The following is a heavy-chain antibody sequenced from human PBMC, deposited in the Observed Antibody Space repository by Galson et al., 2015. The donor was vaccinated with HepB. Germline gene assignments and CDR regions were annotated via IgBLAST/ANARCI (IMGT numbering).Heavy chain of an antibody. D-gene: IGHD3-16*01. CDR2: INPSGGST. CDR3: ARAGPSKRRLGYFDY. Sequence: SVKVSCKASGYTFTSYYMHWVRQAPGQGLEWMGIINPSGGSTSYAQKFQGRVTMTTDTSTSTAYMELSSLRSEDTAVYYCARAGPSKRRLGYFDYWGQGTLVTVSS. V-gene: IGHV1-46*01. J-gene: IGHJ4*02. CDR1: GYTFTSYY.